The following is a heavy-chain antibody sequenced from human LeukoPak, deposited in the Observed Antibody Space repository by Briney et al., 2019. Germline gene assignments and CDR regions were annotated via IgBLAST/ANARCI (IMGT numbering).Heavy chain of an antibody. CDR3: AKQLGIVVVITYFDY. Sequence: GGSLRLSCAASGFTFSSYAMSWVRQAPGKGVEWVSAISGSGGSTYYADSVKGRFTISRDNSKNTLYLQMNSLRAEDTAVYYCAKQLGIVVVITYFDYWGQGTLVTVSS. D-gene: IGHD3-22*01. CDR2: ISGSGGST. V-gene: IGHV3-23*01. J-gene: IGHJ4*02. CDR1: GFTFSSYA.